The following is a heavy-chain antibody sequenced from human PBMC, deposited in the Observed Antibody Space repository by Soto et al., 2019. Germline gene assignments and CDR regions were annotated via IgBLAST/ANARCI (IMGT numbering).Heavy chain of an antibody. CDR2: IYYSGST. CDR3: ARSPHFDGYNDY. Sequence: QVQLQESGPGLVKPSQTLSLTCTVSGDSISSGGYYWSWIRQHPGKGLEWIAHIYYSGSTYYNPSLKRRVFISVDTSKNHFSLKLSSVTEADTAVYYCARSPHFDGYNDYWGQGTLVTVSS. J-gene: IGHJ4*02. D-gene: IGHD3-9*01. V-gene: IGHV4-31*03. CDR1: GDSISSGGYY.